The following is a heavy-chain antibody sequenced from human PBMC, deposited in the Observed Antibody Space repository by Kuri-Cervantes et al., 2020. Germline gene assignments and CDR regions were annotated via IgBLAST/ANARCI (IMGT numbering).Heavy chain of an antibody. J-gene: IGHJ3*02. V-gene: IGHV3-48*03. CDR1: GFTFSSYE. CDR3: TTEQDSSSWYWYGAFDI. Sequence: GESLKISCAAPGFTFSSYEMNWVRQAPGKGLEWVSYISSSGSTIYYADSVKGRFTISRDNAKNSLYLQMNSLKTEDTAVYYCTTEQDSSSWYWYGAFDIWGQGTMVTVSS. D-gene: IGHD6-13*01. CDR2: ISSSGSTI.